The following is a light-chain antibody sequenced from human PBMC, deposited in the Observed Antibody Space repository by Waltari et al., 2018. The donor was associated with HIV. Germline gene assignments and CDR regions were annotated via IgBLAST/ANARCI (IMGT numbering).Light chain of an antibody. V-gene: IGLV2-23*02. CDR3: CSYATDRNFV. CDR1: SSDVGSYAL. Sequence: QSALTQPASVSGPPGQSITISCTGTSSDVGSYALVSWYQKYPGKAPKLMIYEVSKRPSGVSNRFSGSKSGNTASLTISGLQTEDEAEYYCCSYATDRNFVFGGGTQLTVL. CDR2: EVS. J-gene: IGLJ7*01.